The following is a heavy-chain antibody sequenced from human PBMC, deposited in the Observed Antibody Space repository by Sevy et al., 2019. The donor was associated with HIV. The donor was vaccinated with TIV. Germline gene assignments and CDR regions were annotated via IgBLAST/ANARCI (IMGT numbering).Heavy chain of an antibody. CDR1: GFTFSSYA. J-gene: IGHJ3*02. CDR2: ISYDGSNK. Sequence: GGSLRLSCAASGFTFSSYAMHWVHQAPGKGLEWVAVISYDGSNKYYADSVKGRFTISRDNSKNTLYLQMNSLRAEDTAVYYCARAPTGLYGSGSYGAFDIWGQGTMVTVSS. CDR3: ARAPTGLYGSGSYGAFDI. D-gene: IGHD3-10*01. V-gene: IGHV3-30*04.